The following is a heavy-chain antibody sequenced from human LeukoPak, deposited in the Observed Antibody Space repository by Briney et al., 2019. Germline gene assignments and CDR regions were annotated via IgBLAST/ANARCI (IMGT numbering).Heavy chain of an antibody. D-gene: IGHD3-10*01. V-gene: IGHV3-48*03. Sequence: GGSLRLSCAASAFTFSSYEMNWVCQAPGKGLEWVSYISSSGSTKHYADSVKGRFTISRDNAKNSLYLQMNSLRAEDTAVYYCAREWFKTHDYWGQGTLVTVSS. CDR3: AREWFKTHDY. J-gene: IGHJ4*02. CDR2: ISSSGSTK. CDR1: AFTFSSYE.